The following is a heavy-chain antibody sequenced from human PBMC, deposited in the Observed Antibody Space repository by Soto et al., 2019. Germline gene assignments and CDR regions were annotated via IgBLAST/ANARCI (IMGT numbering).Heavy chain of an antibody. CDR1: GFTFSSYG. Sequence: PGGSLRLSCAASGFTFSSYGMNWVRQAPGKGLEWVSSIRSSSSYIYYADSVKGRFTISRDNAKNSLYLQMNSLRAEDTAVYYCAREGFGVTTFYYYYGMDVWGQGTTVTVSS. CDR3: AREGFGVTTFYYYYGMDV. J-gene: IGHJ6*02. CDR2: IRSSSSYI. D-gene: IGHD3-10*01. V-gene: IGHV3-21*01.